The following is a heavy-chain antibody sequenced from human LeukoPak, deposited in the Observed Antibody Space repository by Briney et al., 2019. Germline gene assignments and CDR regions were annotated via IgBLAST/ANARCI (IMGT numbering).Heavy chain of an antibody. CDR2: INHSGST. V-gene: IGHV4-34*01. J-gene: IGHJ4*02. CDR1: GGSFSGYY. CDR3: ARKLGIFTVTTAFDY. Sequence: SETLSLTCAVYGGSFSGYYWSWIRQPPGKGLEWIGEINHSGSTNYNPSLKSRVTISVDTSKNQFSLKLSSVTAADTAVYCCARKLGIFTVTTAFDYWGQGTLVTVSS. D-gene: IGHD4-17*01.